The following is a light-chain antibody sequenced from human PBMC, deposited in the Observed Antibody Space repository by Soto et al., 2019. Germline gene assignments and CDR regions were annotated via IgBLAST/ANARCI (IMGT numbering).Light chain of an antibody. J-gene: IGLJ1*01. CDR1: SSDVGGYNY. CDR3: SSYTTNGTYV. Sequence: QSALTQPASVSGSPGQSITISCTGTSSDVGGYNYVSWYQQPPGKAPKLIIYDVGNRPSGVSNRFSDSKSGNTASLTISALQAEDEADYYCSSYTTNGTYVFGTGTKVTVL. CDR2: DVG. V-gene: IGLV2-14*01.